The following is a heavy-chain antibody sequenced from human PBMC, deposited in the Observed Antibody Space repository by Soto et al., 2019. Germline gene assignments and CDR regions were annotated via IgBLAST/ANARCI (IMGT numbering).Heavy chain of an antibody. CDR1: GGSFSGYY. CDR3: ARDKITGLFAY. Sequence: QVQLQQWGAGLLKPSETLSLTCAVYGGSFSGYYWTWIRQPPGTGLEWIGEINHSGTTTYNPSLKSRVTISVDTSKNLFSLKLTSVTAADTAVYYCARDKITGLFAYWGQGTLVTVSS. J-gene: IGHJ4*02. D-gene: IGHD2-8*02. V-gene: IGHV4-34*01. CDR2: INHSGTT.